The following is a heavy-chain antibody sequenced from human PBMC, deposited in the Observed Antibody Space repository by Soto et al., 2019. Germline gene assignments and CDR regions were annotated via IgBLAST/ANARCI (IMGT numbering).Heavy chain of an antibody. Sequence: SETLSLXCAVSGGSISSSNWWSWVRQPPGKGLEWIGEIYHSGSTNYNPSLKSRVTISVDKSKNQFSLKLSSVTAADTAVYYCARAKGDYGDYVFDYWGQGTLVTVSS. CDR2: IYHSGST. J-gene: IGHJ4*02. CDR3: ARAKGDYGDYVFDY. D-gene: IGHD4-17*01. CDR1: GGSISSSNW. V-gene: IGHV4-4*02.